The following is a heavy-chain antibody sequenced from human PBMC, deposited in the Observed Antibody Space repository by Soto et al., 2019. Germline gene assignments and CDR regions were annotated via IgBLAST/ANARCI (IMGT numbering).Heavy chain of an antibody. CDR3: ARSTDY. CDR1: GGSFSGYY. V-gene: IGHV4-34*01. Sequence: SETLSLTCAVYGGSFSGYYWSWIRQPPGKGLEWIGEINHSGSTNYNPSLKSRVTISVDTSKNQFSLKLSSVTAADTAVYYCARSTDYWGQGTLVTVSS. J-gene: IGHJ4*02. CDR2: INHSGST.